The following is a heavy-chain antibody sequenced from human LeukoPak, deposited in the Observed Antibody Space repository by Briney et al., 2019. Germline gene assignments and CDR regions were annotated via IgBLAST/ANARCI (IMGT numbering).Heavy chain of an antibody. CDR3: VRGGQGDGYSADEAFDI. V-gene: IGHV6-1*01. J-gene: IGHJ3*02. Sequence: SQTLSLTCAISGDSVSYNVAAWNWIRQSPSRGLEWLGRTLYRSRWSNDYAESVKSRITINPDTSKNQFSLQLNSVTPEDTAVYYCVRGGQGDGYSADEAFDIWGQGTMVTVSS. CDR2: TLYRSRWSN. D-gene: IGHD5-24*01. CDR1: GDSVSYNVAA.